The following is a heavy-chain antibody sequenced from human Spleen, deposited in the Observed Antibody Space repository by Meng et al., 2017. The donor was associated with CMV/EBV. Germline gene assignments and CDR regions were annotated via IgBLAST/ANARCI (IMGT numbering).Heavy chain of an antibody. CDR2: ISSSSSYI. D-gene: IGHD6-13*01. V-gene: IGHV3-21*01. J-gene: IGHJ3*02. CDR3: ASRSSSWNDAFDI. Sequence: GGSLRLSCAASGFTFSSYSVNWVRQAPGKGLEWVSSISSSSSYIYYADSVKGRFTISRDNAKNSLYLQMNSLRAEDTAVYYCASRSSSWNDAFDIWGQGTMVTVSS. CDR1: GFTFSSYS.